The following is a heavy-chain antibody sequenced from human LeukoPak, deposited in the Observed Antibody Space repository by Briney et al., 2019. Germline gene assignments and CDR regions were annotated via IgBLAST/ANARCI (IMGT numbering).Heavy chain of an antibody. D-gene: IGHD6-13*01. CDR3: ARVLAAAVDY. J-gene: IGHJ4*02. CDR1: GYSISSGYY. V-gene: IGHV4-38-2*02. Sequence: SETLSLTCTVSGYSISSGYYWGWIRQPPGKGLDCIGSITNSGSAYYNTSLKSRVTISVDTSKNQFSLKLSSVTAADTAVYYCARVLAAAVDYWGQGTLVTVSS. CDR2: ITNSGSA.